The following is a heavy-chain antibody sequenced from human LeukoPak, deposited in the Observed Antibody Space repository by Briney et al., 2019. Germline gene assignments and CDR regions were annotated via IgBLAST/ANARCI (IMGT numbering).Heavy chain of an antibody. CDR2: IKQDGSEK. Sequence: GGSLRLSCAASGFTFSSYWMSWVRQAPGKGLEWVANIKQDGSEKYYVDSVKGRFTISRDNAKNSLYLKMNSLRAEDTAVYYCARRGGIVVVPAARDAFDIWGQGTMVTVSS. D-gene: IGHD2-2*01. CDR1: GFTFSSYW. V-gene: IGHV3-7*03. J-gene: IGHJ3*02. CDR3: ARRGGIVVVPAARDAFDI.